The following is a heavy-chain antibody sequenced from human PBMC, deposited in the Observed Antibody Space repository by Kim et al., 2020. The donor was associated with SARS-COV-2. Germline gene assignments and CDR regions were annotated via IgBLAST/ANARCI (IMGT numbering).Heavy chain of an antibody. Sequence: SQTLSLTCAISWDSVSSSSAAWHWIRQSPSRGLEWLGRTYYRSKWYNNYAVSVTSRITIIADTSKNQFSLQLNSVTPEDTAVYYCARGAHNSAWLWGQGTLVTVSS. CDR2: TYYRSKWYN. V-gene: IGHV6-1*01. J-gene: IGHJ4*02. CDR1: WDSVSSSSAA. CDR3: ARGAHNSAWL. D-gene: IGHD6-19*01.